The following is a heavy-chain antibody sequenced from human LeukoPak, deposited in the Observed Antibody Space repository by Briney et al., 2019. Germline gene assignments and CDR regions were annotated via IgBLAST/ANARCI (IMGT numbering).Heavy chain of an antibody. CDR1: AFTFSTYR. J-gene: IGHJ4*02. D-gene: IGHD5-24*01. CDR2: INHNGNVN. V-gene: IGHV3-7*03. CDR3: ARVVLSRGERDY. Sequence: GGFLRLSCTASAFTFSTYRMNWARQAPWKGLEWVASINHNGNVNYYVDSVKGRFTISRDNAKNSLYLQMNSLRAEDTAVYYCARVVLSRGERDYWGQGTLVTVSS.